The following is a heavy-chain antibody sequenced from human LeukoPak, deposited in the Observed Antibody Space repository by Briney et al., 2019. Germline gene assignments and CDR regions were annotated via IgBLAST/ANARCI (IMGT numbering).Heavy chain of an antibody. J-gene: IGHJ4*02. Sequence: SVNVSCTASGGTFSSYAISWVRQAPGHGLEWMGGIIPIFGTANYAQKFPGRVTITADKSTSTAYMELSSLRSEDTAVYYCARGGIAARPTDYWGQGTLVTVSS. V-gene: IGHV1-69*06. CDR1: GGTFSSYA. D-gene: IGHD6-6*01. CDR3: ARGGIAARPTDY. CDR2: IIPIFGTA.